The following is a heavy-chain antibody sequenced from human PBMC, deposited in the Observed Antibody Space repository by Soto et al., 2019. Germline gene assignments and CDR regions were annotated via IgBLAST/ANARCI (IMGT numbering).Heavy chain of an antibody. CDR3: ARGSVGWFDP. CDR2: IYYSGST. CDR1: GGSISSYY. J-gene: IGHJ5*02. V-gene: IGHV4-59*01. Sequence: QVQLQESGPGLVKPSETLSLTCTVSGGSISSYYWSWIRQPPGKGLEWIGYIYYSGSTNYNPSLKSRVTISVDTSKNQFSLKLSSVTVADTAVYYCARGSVGWFDPWGQGTLVTVSS. D-gene: IGHD2-15*01.